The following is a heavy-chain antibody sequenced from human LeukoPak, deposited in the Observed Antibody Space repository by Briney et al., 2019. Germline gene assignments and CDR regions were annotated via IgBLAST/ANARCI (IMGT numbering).Heavy chain of an antibody. D-gene: IGHD6-13*01. CDR3: ARGREQPTAS. Sequence: SETLSLTRAVYGGSFSGYYWSWIRQPPGKGLEWIGEINHSGSTNYNPSLKSRVTISVDTSKNQFSLKLSSVTAADTAVYYCARGREQPTASWGQGTLVTVSS. CDR2: INHSGST. J-gene: IGHJ4*02. V-gene: IGHV4-34*01. CDR1: GGSFSGYY.